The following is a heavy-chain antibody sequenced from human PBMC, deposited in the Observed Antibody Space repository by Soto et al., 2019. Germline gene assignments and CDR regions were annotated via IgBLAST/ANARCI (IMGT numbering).Heavy chain of an antibody. Sequence: SETLSLTCTVSGGSISSYYWSWIRQPPGKGLEWIGYIYYSGSTNYNPSLKSRVTISVDTSKNQFSLKLSSVTAADTAVYYCARDRDYYDSSGYLAYWGQGTLVTVS. D-gene: IGHD3-22*01. V-gene: IGHV4-59*01. J-gene: IGHJ4*02. CDR3: ARDRDYYDSSGYLAY. CDR2: IYYSGST. CDR1: GGSISSYY.